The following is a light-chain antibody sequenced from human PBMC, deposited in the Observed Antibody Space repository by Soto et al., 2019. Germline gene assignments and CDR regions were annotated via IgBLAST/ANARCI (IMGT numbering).Light chain of an antibody. Sequence: QSALTQPASVSASPGQSISISCSGTTNDVGAFDYVSWYQQHPGKAPKLMIYEIFNRPSGVPDRFSGSKSGTSASLAISGLQSEDEAAYYCATWDDSLPAVFGGGTKLTVL. CDR1: TNDVGAFDY. CDR2: EIF. J-gene: IGLJ2*01. V-gene: IGLV2-14*01. CDR3: ATWDDSLPAV.